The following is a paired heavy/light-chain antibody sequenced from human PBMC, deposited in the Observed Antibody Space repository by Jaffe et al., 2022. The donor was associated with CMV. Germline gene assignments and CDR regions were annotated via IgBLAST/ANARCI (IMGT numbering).Light chain of an antibody. CDR1: QDISNY. CDR3: QQYDNLLLLT. V-gene: IGKV1-33*01. J-gene: IGKJ4*01. Sequence: DIQMTQSPSSLSASVGDRVTITCQASQDISNYLNWYQQKPGKAPKLLIYDASNLETGVPSRFSGSGSGTDFTFTISSLQPEDIATYYCQQYDNLLLLTFGGGTKVEIK. CDR2: DAS.
Heavy chain of an antibody. V-gene: IGHV5-51*01. CDR2: IYPGDSDT. CDR3: ARHKGLAYCGGDCSYGMDV. J-gene: IGHJ6*02. Sequence: EVQLVQSGAEVKKPGESLKISCKGSGYSFTSYWIGWVRQMPGKGLEWMGIIYPGDSDTRYSPSFQGQVTISADKSISTAYLQWSSLKASDTAMYYCARHKGLAYCGGDCSYGMDVWGQGTTVTVSS. D-gene: IGHD2-21*02. CDR1: GYSFTSYW.